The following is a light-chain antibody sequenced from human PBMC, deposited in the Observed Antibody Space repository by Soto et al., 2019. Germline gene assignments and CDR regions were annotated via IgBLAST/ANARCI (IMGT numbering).Light chain of an antibody. CDR1: SSNIGNTY. CDR2: DSD. V-gene: IGLV1-51*01. Sequence: QSVLTQPPSVSAAPGQKVTISCSGSSSNIGNTYVSWYQHVPGAAPKLLIYDSDKRPSGTPVRFSGSKSGTSAALDITGLQTGDEADYYCVTWDRSLRSVVLGGGTKLTVL. CDR3: VTWDRSLRSVV. J-gene: IGLJ2*01.